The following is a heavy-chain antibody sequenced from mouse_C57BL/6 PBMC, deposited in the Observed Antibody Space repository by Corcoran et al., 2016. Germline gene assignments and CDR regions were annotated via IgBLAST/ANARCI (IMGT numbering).Heavy chain of an antibody. V-gene: IGHV1-26*01. Sequence: EVQLQQSGPELVKPGASVKISCKASGYTFTDYYMNWVKQSHGKSLEWIGDINPNNGGTSYNQKFKGKATLTVDKSSSTAYMELRSLTSEDSAVYYCARSTMVNSWYFDVWGTGTTVTVSS. D-gene: IGHD2-2*01. J-gene: IGHJ1*03. CDR2: INPNNGGT. CDR3: ARSTMVNSWYFDV. CDR1: GYTFTDYY.